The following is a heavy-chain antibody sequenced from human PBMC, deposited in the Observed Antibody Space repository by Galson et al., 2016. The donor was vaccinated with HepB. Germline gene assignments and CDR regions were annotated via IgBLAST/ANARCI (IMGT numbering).Heavy chain of an antibody. Sequence: SETLSLTCSVPGASNIMNKYFWGWIRQPPGKGLEWIGGMFSTGSSYFNLSLKSRVSMSIDTSTNRLSLKLRSVTAADTAFYYCARPISGTSLSDFNYWGQGILVTVSS. CDR3: ARPISGTSLSDFNY. V-gene: IGHV4-39*02. J-gene: IGHJ4*02. CDR2: MFSTGSS. D-gene: IGHD1-20*01. CDR1: GASNIMNKYF.